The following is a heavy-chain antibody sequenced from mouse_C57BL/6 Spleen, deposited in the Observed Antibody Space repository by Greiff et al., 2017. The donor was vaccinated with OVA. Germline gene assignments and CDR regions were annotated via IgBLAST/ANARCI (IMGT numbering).Heavy chain of an antibody. CDR2: INPNNGGT. CDR1: GYTFTDYY. Sequence: EVQLQQSGPELVKPGASVKISCKASGYTFTDYYMNWVKQSHGKSLEWIGDINPNNGGTSYNQKFKGKATLTVDKSSSTAYMALRSLTSEDSAVYYSARYSNYSYYYAMDYWGQGTSVTVAA. D-gene: IGHD2-5*01. CDR3: ARYSNYSYYYAMDY. J-gene: IGHJ4*01. V-gene: IGHV1-26*01.